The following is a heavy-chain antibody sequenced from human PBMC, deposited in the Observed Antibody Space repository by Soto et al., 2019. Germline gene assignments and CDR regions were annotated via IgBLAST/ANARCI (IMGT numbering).Heavy chain of an antibody. J-gene: IGHJ1*01. CDR2: IIPQFGTA. D-gene: IGHD1-1*01. CDR1: GGTFSSYV. CDR3: ARGWNDFPH. V-gene: IGHV1-69*01. Sequence: QVQLVQSGAEVKKPGSSVKVSCKASGGTFSSYVISWLRQAPGQGLECMGGIIPQFGTANYAQKFQGRVTFSADESTTTAYMELRRLRSEDSAVYFCARGWNDFPHWGQGTLVPVSS.